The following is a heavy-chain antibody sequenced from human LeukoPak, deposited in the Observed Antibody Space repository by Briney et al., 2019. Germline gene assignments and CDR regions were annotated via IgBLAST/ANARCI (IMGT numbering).Heavy chain of an antibody. CDR2: IYARGST. Sequence: PSETLSLTCSVSGYSISSGFYWGWIRQPAGKGLEWIGRIYARGSTNYNPSLKSRVTISVDTSKSQFSLKLSSVSAADTAVYFCARDSHAYFDAFDIWGQGTMVTVSS. J-gene: IGHJ3*02. CDR3: ARDSHAYFDAFDI. D-gene: IGHD2/OR15-2a*01. V-gene: IGHV4-38-2*02. CDR1: GYSISSGFY.